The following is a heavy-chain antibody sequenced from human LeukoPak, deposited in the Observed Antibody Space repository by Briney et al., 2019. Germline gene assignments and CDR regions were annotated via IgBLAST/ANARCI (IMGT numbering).Heavy chain of an antibody. J-gene: IGHJ4*02. CDR1: GFTFSSYG. CDR3: AKDRRAVHGYLDY. Sequence: GGSLRLSCAASGFTFSSYGMHWVRQAPGKGLEWVAVISYDGSNKYYADSVKGRFTISRDNSKNTLYLQMNSLRAEDTAVYYCAKDRRAVHGYLDYWGQGTLVTVSS. D-gene: IGHD1-1*01. CDR2: ISYDGSNK. V-gene: IGHV3-30*18.